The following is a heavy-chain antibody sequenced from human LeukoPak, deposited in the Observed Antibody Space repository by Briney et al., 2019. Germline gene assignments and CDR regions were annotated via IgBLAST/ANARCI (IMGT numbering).Heavy chain of an antibody. J-gene: IGHJ6*02. Sequence: PSETLSLTCTVSGGSISSYYWSWIRQPPGKGLEWIGYIYYSGSTNYNPSLKSRVTISVDTSKNQFSLKLSSVTAADTAVYYCARDSNPSDYGCGMDVWGQGTTVTVSS. CDR3: ARDSNPSDYGCGMDV. CDR1: GGSISSYY. CDR2: IYYSGST. D-gene: IGHD1-14*01. V-gene: IGHV4-59*01.